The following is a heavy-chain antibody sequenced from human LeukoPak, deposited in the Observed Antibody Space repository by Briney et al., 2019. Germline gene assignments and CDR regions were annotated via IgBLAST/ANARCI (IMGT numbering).Heavy chain of an antibody. J-gene: IGHJ6*02. V-gene: IGHV1-69*13. Sequence: SEKVSCKASGGTFSSYAISWVRQAPGQGLEWMGGIIPIFGTANYAQKFQGRVTITADESTSTAYMELSSLRSEDTAVYYCARDLVEMATITDYYYYGMDVWGQGTTVTVSS. CDR1: GGTFSSYA. D-gene: IGHD5-24*01. CDR3: ARDLVEMATITDYYYYGMDV. CDR2: IIPIFGTA.